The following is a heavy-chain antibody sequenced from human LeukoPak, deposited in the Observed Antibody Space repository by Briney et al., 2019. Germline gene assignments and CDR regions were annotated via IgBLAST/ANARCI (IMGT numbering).Heavy chain of an antibody. J-gene: IGHJ4*02. CDR2: IIPISNTA. CDR3: ARWAGYSRGWYWGPFDY. D-gene: IGHD2-15*01. CDR1: GGIFSSYA. Sequence: SVKVSCKASGGIFSSYAISWVLLAPGQGLKCMVSIIPISNTANYAQKLQGRVTITADDSTSTDYMELSSLRFENTAVYYCARWAGYSRGWYWGPFDYWGQGTLLTVSS. V-gene: IGHV1-69*01.